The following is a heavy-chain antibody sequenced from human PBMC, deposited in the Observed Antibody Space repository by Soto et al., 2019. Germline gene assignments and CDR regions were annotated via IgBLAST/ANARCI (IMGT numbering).Heavy chain of an antibody. J-gene: IGHJ4*02. CDR1: GFSFTSYG. V-gene: IGHV3-33*01. CDR3: ARVRGVVGGWYVDY. Sequence: QVQLVESGGGAAQPGRSLKLSCAASGFSFTSYGFHWVRQAPGKGLEWVAVIWYDGSQKYYADSVKGRFTFSRDNSKNTLYLQMNSLRVEDTAVYYCARVRGVVGGWYVDYWGQGTLVTVSS. CDR2: IWYDGSQK. D-gene: IGHD3-10*01.